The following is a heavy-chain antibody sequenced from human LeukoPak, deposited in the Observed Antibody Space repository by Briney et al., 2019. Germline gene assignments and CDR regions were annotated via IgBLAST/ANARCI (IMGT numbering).Heavy chain of an antibody. D-gene: IGHD2-2*02. CDR3: ARGYCTSTTCYMYNWLDP. Sequence: ASVKVSCKASGDTFSSHTINCVRQAPGQGLEWMGRIIPFIGVTKYAQKFQARVTITSDKSTSTAYMELSKDTAVYYCARGYCTSTTCYMYNWLDPWGQGTLVTVSS. CDR1: GDTFSSHT. CDR2: IIPFIGVT. V-gene: IGHV1-69*02. J-gene: IGHJ5*02.